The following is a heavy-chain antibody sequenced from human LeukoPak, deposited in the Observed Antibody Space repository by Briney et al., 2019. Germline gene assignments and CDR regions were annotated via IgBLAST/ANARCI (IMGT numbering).Heavy chain of an antibody. CDR3: ARGEAYYYDTYNWFDP. Sequence: SETLSLTCTVSGGSISSGGYYWSWIRQHPGKGLEWIGYVYYSGSTYYNPSLKSRVTISVDTSKNQFSLKLSSVTAADTAVYYCARGEAYYYDTYNWFDPWGQGTLVTVSS. J-gene: IGHJ5*02. V-gene: IGHV4-31*03. CDR1: GGSISSGGYY. CDR2: VYYSGST. D-gene: IGHD3-22*01.